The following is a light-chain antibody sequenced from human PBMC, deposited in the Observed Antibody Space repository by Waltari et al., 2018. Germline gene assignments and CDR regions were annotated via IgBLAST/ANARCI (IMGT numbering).Light chain of an antibody. CDR3: SSFTSSTTGI. V-gene: IGLV2-14*03. J-gene: IGLJ2*01. Sequence: SALTQPDSVSGSPGQSITISCSGISSDSGAYEYVSWYQQHPGKAPKVILYDVINRPSGVSDRFSGSKSGSSASLTISGLQAEDEADYYCSSFTSSTTGIFGGGTKLTVL. CDR1: SSDSGAYEY. CDR2: DVI.